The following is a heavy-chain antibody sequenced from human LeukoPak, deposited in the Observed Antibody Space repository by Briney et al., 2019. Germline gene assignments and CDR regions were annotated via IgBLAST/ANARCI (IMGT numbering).Heavy chain of an antibody. CDR2: ISTRSDSYST. J-gene: IGHJ4*02. CDR3: TVVSRWTNYFDH. Sequence: PGGSLKLSCAASGFTFSGYAIHWVRQASGKGLEWVGRISTRSDSYSTVYAVSVKGRFTISRDDSKNTAYLQMNSLETEDTAVYYWTVVSRWTNYFDHWGQGALVTVSS. V-gene: IGHV3-73*01. D-gene: IGHD2/OR15-2a*01. CDR1: GFTFSGYA.